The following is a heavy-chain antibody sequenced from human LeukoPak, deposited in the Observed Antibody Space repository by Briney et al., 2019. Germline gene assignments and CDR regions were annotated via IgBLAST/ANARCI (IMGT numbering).Heavy chain of an antibody. J-gene: IGHJ4*02. CDR3: AKDWGYASGTFFVN. D-gene: IGHD6-19*01. CDR2: ISSEGRGK. CDR1: GFTFSSYW. Sequence: PGGSLRLSCVASGFTFSSYWMTWVRQAPGKGLEWVAVISSEGRGKYYADSVKGRFTISRDNSKNTLYLQMDSLRAEDTAVYYCAKDWGYASGTFFVNWGQGTLVIVSS. V-gene: IGHV3-30*18.